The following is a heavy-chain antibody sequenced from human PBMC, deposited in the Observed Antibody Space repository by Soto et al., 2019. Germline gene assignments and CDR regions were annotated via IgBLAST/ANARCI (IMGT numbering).Heavy chain of an antibody. CDR1: GYTFTGYY. CDR3: ARGVDSSGRYISYYFDY. CDR2: INPNSGGT. J-gene: IGHJ4*02. D-gene: IGHD6-19*01. Sequence: GASVKVSCKASGYTFTGYYMHWVRQAPGQGLEWMGWINPNSGGTNYAQKFQGRVTMTRDTSISTAYMELSRLRSDDTAVYYCARGVDSSGRYISYYFDYWGQGTLVTVSS. V-gene: IGHV1-2*02.